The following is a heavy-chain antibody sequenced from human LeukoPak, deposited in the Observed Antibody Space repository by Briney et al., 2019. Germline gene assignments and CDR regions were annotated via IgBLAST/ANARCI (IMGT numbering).Heavy chain of an antibody. J-gene: IGHJ4*02. V-gene: IGHV4-34*01. CDR2: INHSGYT. CDR1: GVSFDDYY. D-gene: IGHD2-21*02. Sequence: SETLSLTCAVSGVSFDDYYWSWVRQTPGKGLEWIGEINHSGYTNDSPSLKSRVTLSIDTSRRQFSLNLRSVTVADTGIYYCTRMTAGHDYWGQGTLVTVPS. CDR3: TRMTAGHDY.